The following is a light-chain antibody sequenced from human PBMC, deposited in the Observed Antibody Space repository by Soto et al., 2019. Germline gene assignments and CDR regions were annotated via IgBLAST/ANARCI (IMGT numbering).Light chain of an antibody. CDR3: CSYVGSQTRHV. CDR1: STDIGDYDY. V-gene: IGLV2-11*01. CDR2: DVS. J-gene: IGLJ1*01. Sequence: QSVLTQPRSVSGSPGQSVTISCSGSSTDIGDYDYVSWYQQHPGKVPTLLIYDVSRRPSGVPDRFSGSKSGNTASLTISGLQAGEEADYYCCSYVGSQTRHVFGTGTKVTVL.